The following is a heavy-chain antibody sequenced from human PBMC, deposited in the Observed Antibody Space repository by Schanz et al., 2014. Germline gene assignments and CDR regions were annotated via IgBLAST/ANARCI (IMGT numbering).Heavy chain of an antibody. D-gene: IGHD3-16*01. CDR1: GYSFTSYY. CDR3: ATIGVNDYWRFGLDP. J-gene: IGHJ6*02. CDR2: IIPIVDIT. V-gene: IGHV1-46*01. Sequence: QVQLVQSGAEVKKPGASVKVSCKAFGYSFTSYYIHWVRQAPGQGLEWMGRIIPIVDITNYAQKFLGRVTITADKSTSTAYMELKSLRSADTAVYYCATIGVNDYWRFGLDPWGQGTTVTVSS.